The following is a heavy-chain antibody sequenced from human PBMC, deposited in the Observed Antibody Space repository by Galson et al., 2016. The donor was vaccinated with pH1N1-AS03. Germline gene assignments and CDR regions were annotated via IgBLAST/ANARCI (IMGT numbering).Heavy chain of an antibody. Sequence: SVKVSCKASGHTFNTYYLHWVRQAPGQGLEWMGVINPSGDSTTYAQKLQGRVSLTRDTSAGTVYMELSSLRSEDTAVFCCVAGTNYDDSTGDKYYFDYWGPGTLVTVSS. CDR2: INPSGDST. V-gene: IGHV1-46*02. CDR1: GHTFNTYY. D-gene: IGHD3-22*01. J-gene: IGHJ4*02. CDR3: VAGTNYDDSTGDKYYFDY.